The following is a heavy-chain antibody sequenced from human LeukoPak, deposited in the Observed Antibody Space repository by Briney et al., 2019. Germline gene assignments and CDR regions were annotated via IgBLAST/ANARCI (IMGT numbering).Heavy chain of an antibody. CDR1: GFTFSGSA. Sequence: PGGSLRLSCAASGFTFSGSAMHWVRQASGKGLEWVGRIRSKANSYATAYAASVKGRFTISRDDSKNTAYLQMNSLKTEDTAVYYCARMGYYDSSGRDAFDIWGQGTTVTVSS. CDR3: ARMGYYDSSGRDAFDI. D-gene: IGHD3-22*01. CDR2: IRSKANSYAT. J-gene: IGHJ3*02. V-gene: IGHV3-73*01.